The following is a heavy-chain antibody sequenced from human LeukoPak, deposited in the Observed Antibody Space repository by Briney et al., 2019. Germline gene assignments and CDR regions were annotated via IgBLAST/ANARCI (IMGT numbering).Heavy chain of an antibody. J-gene: IGHJ4*02. CDR1: GFTFSNYE. CDR2: ISTSGSTI. CDR3: AKDGGAGGSYNMDY. Sequence: PGGSLRLSCAASGFTFSNYEMNWVRQAPGKGLEWVSYISTSGSTIHYADSVKGRFTISRDNSKNTLYLQMNSLRAEDTAVYYCAKDGGAGGSYNMDYWGQGTLVTVSS. D-gene: IGHD1-26*01. V-gene: IGHV3-48*03.